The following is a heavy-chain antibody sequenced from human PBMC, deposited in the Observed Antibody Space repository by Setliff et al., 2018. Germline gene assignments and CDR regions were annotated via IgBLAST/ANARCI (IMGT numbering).Heavy chain of an antibody. CDR3: ARTCSGSGCYAGLES. CDR2: IWDDGVKK. V-gene: IGHV3-33*08. D-gene: IGHD2-15*01. J-gene: IGHJ4*02. Sequence: LRLSCAASGFTFSTYRMHWVRQAPGKGLEWVAVIWDDGVKKYHADSVKGRFTISRDNSRNTLYLQMNSLRPEDTAVYYCARTCSGSGCYAGLESWGQGTPVTVSS. CDR1: GFTFSTYR.